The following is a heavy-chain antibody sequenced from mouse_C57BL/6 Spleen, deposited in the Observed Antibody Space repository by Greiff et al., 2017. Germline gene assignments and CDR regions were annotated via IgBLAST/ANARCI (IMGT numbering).Heavy chain of an antibody. V-gene: IGHV6-3*01. D-gene: IGHD3-3*01. Sequence: EVQRVESGGGLVQPGGSMKLSCVASGFTFSNYWMNWVRQSPEQGLEWVAQIRLKSDNYATHYAESVKGRFTISRDDSKSSVYLQMNNLRAEDTGIYYCTGGRPHYFDYWGQGTTLTVSS. CDR2: IRLKSDNYAT. CDR3: TGGRPHYFDY. J-gene: IGHJ2*01. CDR1: GFTFSNYW.